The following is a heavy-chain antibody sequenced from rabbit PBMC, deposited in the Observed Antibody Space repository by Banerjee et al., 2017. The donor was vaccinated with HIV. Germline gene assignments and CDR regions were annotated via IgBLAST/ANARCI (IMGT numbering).Heavy chain of an antibody. CDR3: ARDPEYAGYAGYGYATYGMDL. CDR2: IYVGSSVTT. Sequence: QSLGESGGDLVKPGASLTLTCTASGFSFGSNYYMSWVRQTPGQGLEWIASIYVGSSVTTHYASWAKGRFTISSDNAQNTVDLQMNSLTAADTATYFCARDPEYAGYAGYGYATYGMDLWGPGTLVTVS. CDR1: GFSFGSNYY. V-gene: IGHV1S40*01. J-gene: IGHJ6*01. D-gene: IGHD6-1*01.